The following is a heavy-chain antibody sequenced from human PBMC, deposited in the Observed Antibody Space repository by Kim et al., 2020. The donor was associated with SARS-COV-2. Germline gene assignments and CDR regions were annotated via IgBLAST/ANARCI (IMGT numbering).Heavy chain of an antibody. V-gene: IGHV4-59*13. CDR2: IYYSGST. D-gene: IGHD3-22*01. J-gene: IGHJ4*02. Sequence: SETLSLTCTVSGGSISSYYWSWIRQPPGKGLEWIGYIYYSGSTNYNPSLKSRVTISVDTSKNQFSLKLSSVTAADTAVYYCARGSFDSRGYPDWGQGTLV. CDR3: ARGSFDSRGYPD. CDR1: GGSISSYY.